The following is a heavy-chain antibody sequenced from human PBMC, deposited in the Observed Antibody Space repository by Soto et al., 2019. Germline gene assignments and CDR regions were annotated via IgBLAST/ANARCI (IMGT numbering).Heavy chain of an antibody. CDR1: SGSISSSNW. CDR3: ARDRVAAAGTRWSRERGVFDV. V-gene: IGHV4-4*02. Sequence: QVQLQESGPGLVKPSGTLSVTCAVSSGSISSSNWWNWVRQPPGKGLEWIGEIYHSGSTNYNPSLKSRVTISVDKSQNQFSLNLSSVTAADTAVYYCARDRVAAAGTRWSRERGVFDVWGQGTMVTVSS. D-gene: IGHD6-13*01. CDR2: IYHSGST. J-gene: IGHJ3*01.